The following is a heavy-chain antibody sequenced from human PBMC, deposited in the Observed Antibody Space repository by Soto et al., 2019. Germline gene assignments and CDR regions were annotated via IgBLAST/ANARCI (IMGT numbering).Heavy chain of an antibody. CDR1: GYTFTSYV. V-gene: IGHV1-8*01. CDR3: ARDVVVPAAIILMDV. D-gene: IGHD2-2*01. J-gene: IGHJ6*04. Sequence: ASVKVSCKASGYTFTSYVINWVRQATGQGLEWMGWMNPNSGNTGYAQKFQGRVTMTRNTSISTAYMELSSVRSEDTAVYYCARDVVVPAAIILMDVWGKGTTVTVSS. CDR2: MNPNSGNT.